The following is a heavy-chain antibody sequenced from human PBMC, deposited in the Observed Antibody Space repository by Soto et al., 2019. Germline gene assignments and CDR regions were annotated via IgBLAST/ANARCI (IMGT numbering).Heavy chain of an antibody. J-gene: IGHJ4*02. V-gene: IGHV3-30*03. CDR2: ISYDGSNK. CDR1: GFTFSSYG. D-gene: IGHD5-12*01. Sequence: PGGSLRLSCAASGFTFSSYGMHWVRQAPGKGLEWVAVISYDGSNKYYADSVKGRFTISRDNSKNTLYLQMKSLRAEDTAVYYCAGGPWLLDYWGQGTLVTVS. CDR3: AGGPWLLDY.